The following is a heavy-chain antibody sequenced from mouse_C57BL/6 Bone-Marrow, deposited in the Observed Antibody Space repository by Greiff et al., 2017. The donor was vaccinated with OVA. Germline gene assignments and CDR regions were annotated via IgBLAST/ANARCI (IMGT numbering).Heavy chain of an antibody. CDR2: IYPGSGST. CDR3: AKGPHYYGSSPFDY. CDR1: GYTFTSYW. Sequence: VQLQQPGAELVKPGASVKMSCKASGYTFTSYWITWVKPRPGQGLEWIGDIYPGSGSTNYNEKFKSKATLTVDTSSSTAYMQLSSLTSEDSAVYYCAKGPHYYGSSPFDYWGQGTTLTVSS. D-gene: IGHD1-1*01. J-gene: IGHJ2*01. V-gene: IGHV1-55*01.